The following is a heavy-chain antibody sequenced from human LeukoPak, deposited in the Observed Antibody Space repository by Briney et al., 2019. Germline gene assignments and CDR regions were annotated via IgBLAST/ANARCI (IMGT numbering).Heavy chain of an antibody. CDR1: GFSLSTSGMC. CDR3: ARSGSGWYPDNYFDY. CDR2: IDWDDDK. Sequence: ESGPTLVKPTQTLTLTCTFSGFSLSTSGMCVSWIRQPPGKALEWLARIDWDDDKYYSTSLKTRLTISEDTSKNQVVLTMTNMDPVDTATYYCARSGSGWYPDNYFDYWGQGTLVTVSS. D-gene: IGHD6-19*01. J-gene: IGHJ4*02. V-gene: IGHV2-70*11.